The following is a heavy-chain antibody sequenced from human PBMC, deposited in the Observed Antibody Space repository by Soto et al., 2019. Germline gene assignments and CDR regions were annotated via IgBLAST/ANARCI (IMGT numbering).Heavy chain of an antibody. Sequence: PSETLCLTCTVAGGSISGYDWSWIRQPPGKGLEWIGYIYYSGSTNYNPSLKSRVTISVDTSKNQFSLKLSSVTAADTAVYYCARYWFGENPSFDYWGQGTLVTVSS. CDR2: IYYSGST. J-gene: IGHJ4*02. D-gene: IGHD3-10*01. CDR1: GGSISGYD. CDR3: ARYWFGENPSFDY. V-gene: IGHV4-59*01.